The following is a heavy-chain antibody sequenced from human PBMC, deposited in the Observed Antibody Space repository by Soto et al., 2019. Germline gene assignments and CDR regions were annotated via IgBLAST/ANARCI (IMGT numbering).Heavy chain of an antibody. CDR2: INHSGST. CDR3: ARGFQGPLSDIVVVPAAWLFAY. Sequence: GKGLEWIGEINHSGSTNYNPSLKSRVTISVDTSKNQFSLKLSSVTAADTAVYYCARGFQGPLSDIVVVPAAWLFAYWGQRTPVTVIS. D-gene: IGHD2-2*01. J-gene: IGHJ4*02. V-gene: IGHV4-34*01.